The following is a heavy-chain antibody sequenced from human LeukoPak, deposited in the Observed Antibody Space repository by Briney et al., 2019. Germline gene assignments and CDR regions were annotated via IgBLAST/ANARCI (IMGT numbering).Heavy chain of an antibody. CDR3: ARVTYYYDSSGKGRYDAFDI. Sequence: SETLSLTCTVSGVSLSSYYWSWIRQPPGKGLEWIGYIYYSGSTNYNPSLKSRVTISVDTSKNQFSLKLCSVTAADTAVYYCARVTYYYDSSGKGRYDAFDIWGQGTMVTVSS. CDR2: IYYSGST. D-gene: IGHD3-22*01. CDR1: GVSLSSYY. V-gene: IGHV4-59*01. J-gene: IGHJ3*02.